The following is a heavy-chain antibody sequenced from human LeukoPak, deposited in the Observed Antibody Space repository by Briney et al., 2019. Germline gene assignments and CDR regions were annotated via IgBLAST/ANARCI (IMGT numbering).Heavy chain of an antibody. CDR2: ISSSSSYI. D-gene: IGHD3-3*01. Sequence: GGSLRLSCAASGFTFSSYSMNWVRQAPGKGLEWVSSISSSSSYIYYADSVKGRFTIPRDNAKNSLYLQMNSLRAEDTAVYYCARDLQSIFGVVSSFDYWGQGTLVTVSS. CDR3: ARDLQSIFGVVSSFDY. CDR1: GFTFSSYS. J-gene: IGHJ4*02. V-gene: IGHV3-21*01.